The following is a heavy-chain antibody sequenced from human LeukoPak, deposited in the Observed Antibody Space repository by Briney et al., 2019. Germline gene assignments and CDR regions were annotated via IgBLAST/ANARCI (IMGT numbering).Heavy chain of an antibody. Sequence: ASVKLSCKASGYTFTAYYMHWVRQAPGQGLEWMGWIKPNSGGTNFAQKLQGRVTMTRDTSISTTYMELSRLKSDDTAVYHCARDRSSASGLAVAGFDFWGQGTLVTVSS. CDR3: ARDRSSASGLAVAGFDF. D-gene: IGHD6-19*01. V-gene: IGHV1-2*02. CDR1: GYTFTAYY. J-gene: IGHJ4*02. CDR2: IKPNSGGT.